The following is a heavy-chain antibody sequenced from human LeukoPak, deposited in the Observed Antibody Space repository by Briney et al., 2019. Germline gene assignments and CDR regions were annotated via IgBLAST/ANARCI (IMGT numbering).Heavy chain of an antibody. J-gene: IGHJ4*02. CDR1: GFTFDDYG. CDR2: INWNGGST. D-gene: IGHD3-22*01. V-gene: IGHV3-20*04. Sequence: PGGSLRLSCAASGFTFDDYGMGWVRQAPGKGLEWVSGINWNGGSTGYADSVKGRFTISRDNAKNSLYLQMNSLRAEDTALYYCARGTYYYDSSGYFHYFDYWGQGTLVTVSS. CDR3: ARGTYYYDSSGYFHYFDY.